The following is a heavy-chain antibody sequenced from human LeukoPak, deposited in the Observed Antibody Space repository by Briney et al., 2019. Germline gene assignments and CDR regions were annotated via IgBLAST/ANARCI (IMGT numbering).Heavy chain of an antibody. CDR2: IYYSGST. CDR3: AREPQYYYGSGAVAFDI. J-gene: IGHJ3*02. Sequence: SETLSLTCTVYGGSISSYYWSWIRQPPGKGLEWIWYIYYSGSTNYNPSLKSRVTISVDTSKNQFSLKLSSVTAADTAVYYCAREPQYYYGSGAVAFDIWGQGTRVTVSS. D-gene: IGHD3-10*01. CDR1: GGSISSYY. V-gene: IGHV4-59*01.